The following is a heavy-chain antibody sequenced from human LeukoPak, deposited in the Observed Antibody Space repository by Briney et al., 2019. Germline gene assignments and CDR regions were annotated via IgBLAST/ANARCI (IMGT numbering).Heavy chain of an antibody. CDR1: GGTFSSYA. CDR3: ARVPITYYYGSGSYFCGMDV. Sequence: SVKVSCKASGGTFSSYAISWVRQAPGQGLEWMGGIIPIFGTANYAQKFQGRVTITADKSTSTAYMELSSLRSEDTAVYYCARVPITYYYGSGSYFCGMDVWGKGTTVSVSS. J-gene: IGHJ6*04. V-gene: IGHV1-69*06. D-gene: IGHD3-10*01. CDR2: IIPIFGTA.